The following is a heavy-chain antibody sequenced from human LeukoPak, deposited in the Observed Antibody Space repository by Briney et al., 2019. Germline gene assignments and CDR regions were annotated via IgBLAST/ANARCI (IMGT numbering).Heavy chain of an antibody. J-gene: IGHJ3*02. D-gene: IGHD1-1*01. Sequence: SETLSLTCTVSGGSISSYYWSWIRQPPGKGLEWIGYIYYSGSTNYNPSLKSRVTISVDTSKNQFSLKLSSVTAADTAVYYCARGRLNEGAFDIWGQGTMVTVSS. V-gene: IGHV4-59*01. CDR2: IYYSGST. CDR3: ARGRLNEGAFDI. CDR1: GGSISSYY.